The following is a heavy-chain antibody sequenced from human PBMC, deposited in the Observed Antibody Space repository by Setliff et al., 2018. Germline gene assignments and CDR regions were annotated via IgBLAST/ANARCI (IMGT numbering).Heavy chain of an antibody. V-gene: IGHV3-7*01. CDR3: ARDHVYGSQYYYYYYGMDV. Sequence: LRLSCAASGFTFSRYWMSWVRQAPGKGLEWVANIKQDGSEKYYVDSVKGRFTISRENAKNSLYLQMNSLRAEDTAVYYCARDHVYGSQYYYYYYGMDVWGQGTTVTVSS. D-gene: IGHD3-10*01. CDR1: GFTFSRYW. J-gene: IGHJ6*02. CDR2: IKQDGSEK.